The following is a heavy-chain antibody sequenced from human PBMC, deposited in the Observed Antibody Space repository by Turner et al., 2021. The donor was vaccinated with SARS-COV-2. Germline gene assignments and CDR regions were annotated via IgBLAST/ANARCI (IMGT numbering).Heavy chain of an antibody. D-gene: IGHD3-10*01. CDR1: GASINSYY. Sequence: QVLLQASGPGLVQPSAPLSPTCTASGASINSYYWAWIRQPPGKRLEWMGYIYYRGSTNYNPSLKSRVTISVDTSKNQFSLKLTSVTAADTAVYFCARELTNNWFDPWGQGTLVTVSS. V-gene: IGHV4-59*01. CDR2: IYYRGST. CDR3: ARELTNNWFDP. J-gene: IGHJ5*02.